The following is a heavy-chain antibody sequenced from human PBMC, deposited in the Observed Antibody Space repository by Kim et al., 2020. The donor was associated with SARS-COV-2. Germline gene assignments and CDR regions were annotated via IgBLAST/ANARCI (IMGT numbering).Heavy chain of an antibody. CDR3: ARDTVRVSHGLGY. J-gene: IGHJ4*02. Sequence: YADSVKGRFTISRDNSKNTLYLQMNSLRAEDTAVYYCARDTVRVSHGLGYWGQGTLVTVSS. D-gene: IGHD3-9*01. V-gene: IGHV3-30*01.